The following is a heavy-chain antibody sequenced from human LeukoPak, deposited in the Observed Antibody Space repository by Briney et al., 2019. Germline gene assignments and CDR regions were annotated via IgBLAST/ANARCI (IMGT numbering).Heavy chain of an antibody. CDR3: ARDGKYSSSWLNDY. CDR1: GFTFSSYW. CDR2: IKQDGSEK. J-gene: IGHJ4*02. V-gene: IGHV3-7*01. D-gene: IGHD6-13*01. Sequence: GGSLRLSCAASGFTFSSYWMSWVRQAPGKGLEWVANIKQDGSEKYYVDSVKGRFTISRDNAKNSLYLQMNSLRAEDTAVYYCARDGKYSSSWLNDYWGQGTLVTVSS.